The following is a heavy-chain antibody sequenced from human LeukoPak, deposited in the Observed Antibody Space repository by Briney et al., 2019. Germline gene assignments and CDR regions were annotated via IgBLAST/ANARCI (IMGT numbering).Heavy chain of an antibody. V-gene: IGHV1-8*01. D-gene: IGHD3-3*01. Sequence: ASVKVSCKASGYTFTSYDINWVRQATGQGLEWMGWMNPNSGNTGYAQKIQGRVTMTRNTSISTAYMELSSLRSEDTAVYYCARGRTITIFGVVMVRHYDYWGQGTLVTVSS. J-gene: IGHJ4*02. CDR3: ARGRTITIFGVVMVRHYDY. CDR1: GYTFTSYD. CDR2: MNPNSGNT.